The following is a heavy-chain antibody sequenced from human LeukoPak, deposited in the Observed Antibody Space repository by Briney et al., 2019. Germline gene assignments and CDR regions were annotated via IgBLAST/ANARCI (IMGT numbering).Heavy chain of an antibody. Sequence: PRGSLRLSCAASGFTFNNFAMTWVRQAPGKGLEWVSSISDSGGSTYYADSVKGRFTISRDNSKNTLYLQMNSLRAEDTAVYYCANPTWGSRQGYWGQGTLVTVSS. CDR2: ISDSGGST. CDR3: ANPTWGSRQGY. V-gene: IGHV3-23*01. J-gene: IGHJ4*02. D-gene: IGHD7-27*01. CDR1: GFTFNNFA.